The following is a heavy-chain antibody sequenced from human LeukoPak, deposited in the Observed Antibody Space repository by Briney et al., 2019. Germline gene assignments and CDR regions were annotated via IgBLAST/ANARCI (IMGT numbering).Heavy chain of an antibody. Sequence: ASVKVSCKVSGYTLTELSMHWVRQAPGKGLEWMGGFDPEDGETIYTQKFQGRVTMTEDTSTDTAYMELSSLRSEDTAVYYCATGLSGYNYYFDYWGQGTLVTVSS. CDR2: FDPEDGET. J-gene: IGHJ4*02. V-gene: IGHV1-24*01. D-gene: IGHD3-3*01. CDR3: ATGLSGYNYYFDY. CDR1: GYTLTELS.